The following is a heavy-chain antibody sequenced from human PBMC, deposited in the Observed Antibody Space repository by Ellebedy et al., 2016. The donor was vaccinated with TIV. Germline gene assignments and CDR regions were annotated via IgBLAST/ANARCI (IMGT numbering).Heavy chain of an antibody. CDR2: TSYSGST. V-gene: IGHV4-59*12. J-gene: IGHJ6*02. Sequence: MPGGSLRLSCTVSGGSLSRYSWSWIRQPPGKGLEWIAYTSYSGSTKCNPSLKSRVTISLNTSKNQFSLKLSSVTAADTAVYYCARVVVPAAMLLYYYYAMDVWGQGTTVTVSS. CDR3: ARVVVPAAMLLYYYYAMDV. CDR1: GGSLSRYS. D-gene: IGHD2-2*01.